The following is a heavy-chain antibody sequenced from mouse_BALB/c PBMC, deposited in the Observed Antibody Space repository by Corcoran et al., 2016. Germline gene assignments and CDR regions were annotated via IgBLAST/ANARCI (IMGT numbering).Heavy chain of an antibody. J-gene: IGHJ2*01. CDR1: GFSLSTSGMG. D-gene: IGHD4-1*01. CDR3: ARRGGWDADFDY. V-gene: IGHV8-12*01. Sequence: QVPMKESGPGILKPSQTLSLTCAFSGFSLSTSGMGVSWIRQPSGKGLEWLAHIYWDDDKRYNPSLKSRLTIAKDTSRNQVFLKITSVDTAATATYYGARRGGWDADFDYWGQGPTLTVSS. CDR2: IYWDDDK.